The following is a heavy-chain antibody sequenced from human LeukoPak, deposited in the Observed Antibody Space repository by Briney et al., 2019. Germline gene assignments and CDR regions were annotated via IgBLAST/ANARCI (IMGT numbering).Heavy chain of an antibody. CDR2: IIPIFGTA. J-gene: IGHJ6*03. V-gene: IGHV1-69*13. CDR1: GGTFSSYA. CDR3: AKDGVDCSSTSCYLGYYYYYYMDV. Sequence: SVKVSCKAFGGTFSSYAISWVRQAPGQGLEWMGGIIPIFGTANYAQKFQGRVTITADESTSTAYMELSSLRSEDTAVYYCAKDGVDCSSTSCYLGYYYYYYMDVWGKGTTVTVSS. D-gene: IGHD2-2*01.